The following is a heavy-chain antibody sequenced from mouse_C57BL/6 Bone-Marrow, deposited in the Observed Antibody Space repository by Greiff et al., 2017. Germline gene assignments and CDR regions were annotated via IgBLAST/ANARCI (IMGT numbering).Heavy chain of an antibody. D-gene: IGHD1-1*01. CDR1: GFTFSSYA. CDR2: IIAGGSYT. V-gene: IGHV5-4*03. Sequence: EVMLVESGGGLVKPGGSLKLSCAASGFTFSSYAMSWVRQTPEKRLEWVATIIAGGSYTYYPDNVKGRFTISRDNAKNNLYLQLSHLKSEDTAMYYCARKLRYYYAMDYWGQGTSVTVSS. J-gene: IGHJ4*01. CDR3: ARKLRYYYAMDY.